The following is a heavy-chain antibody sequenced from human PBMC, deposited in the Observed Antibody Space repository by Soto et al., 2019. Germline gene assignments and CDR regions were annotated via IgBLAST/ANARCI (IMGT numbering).Heavy chain of an antibody. D-gene: IGHD3-3*01. CDR1: GYTFTSYG. J-gene: IGHJ5*02. V-gene: IGHV1-18*01. CDR2: ISAYNGNT. Sequence: ASVKVSCKASGYTFTSYGISWVRQAPGQGLEWMGWISAYNGNTNYAQKLQGRVTMTTDTSTSTAYMELRSLRSDDTAVYYCARDFWSGYYPYNWFAPWGQGTLLTVSS. CDR3: ARDFWSGYYPYNWFAP.